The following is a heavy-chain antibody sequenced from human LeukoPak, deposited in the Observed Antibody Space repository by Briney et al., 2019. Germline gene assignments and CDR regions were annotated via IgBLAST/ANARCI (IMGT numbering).Heavy chain of an antibody. CDR1: GGSFSGYY. CDR2: IRHSGTT. Sequence: SETLSLTCAVYGGSFSGYYWGWIRQPPGKGLEWTGTIRHSGTTYYNPSLKSRVTISIDSSKNQFSLRLTSVTAADTAVVYCARAEGEIYRRSGSNNWFDPWGQGALVTVSS. V-gene: IGHV4-34*01. D-gene: IGHD3-10*01. CDR3: ARAEGEIYRRSGSNNWFDP. J-gene: IGHJ5*02.